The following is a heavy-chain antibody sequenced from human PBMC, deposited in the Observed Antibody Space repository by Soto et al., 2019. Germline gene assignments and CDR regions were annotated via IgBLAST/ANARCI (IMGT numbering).Heavy chain of an antibody. CDR3: ARAGGQCSGPSCYPHWFHA. Sequence: EVQLVESGGGLIKPGGSLRLSCVASGFTFSGYAMNWVRQAPGKGLEWVSGIVAGGITTFSADYVKGRFSISRDNSKNTLYLQMNSLRAEDTAVYYCARAGGQCSGPSCYPHWFHAWGQGTLVTVSS. CDR2: IVAGGITT. CDR1: GFTFSGYA. V-gene: IGHV3-23*04. J-gene: IGHJ5*02. D-gene: IGHD2-2*01.